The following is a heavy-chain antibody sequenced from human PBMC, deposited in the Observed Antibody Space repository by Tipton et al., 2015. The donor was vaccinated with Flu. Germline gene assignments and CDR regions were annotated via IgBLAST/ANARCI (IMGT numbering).Heavy chain of an antibody. D-gene: IGHD6-6*01. V-gene: IGHV1-69*01. Sequence: QVQLVQPGAEVKKSGFSVKVSCKASGGTFSSYAISWVRQAPGQGLEWMGGIIPIFGTANYAQKFQGRVTITADEPTSTAYMALSSLGSEDTAVYYCAREGSRSASLHDAFDIWGQGTVVTVSS. CDR2: IIPIFGTA. CDR1: GGTFSSYA. J-gene: IGHJ3*02. CDR3: AREGSRSASLHDAFDI.